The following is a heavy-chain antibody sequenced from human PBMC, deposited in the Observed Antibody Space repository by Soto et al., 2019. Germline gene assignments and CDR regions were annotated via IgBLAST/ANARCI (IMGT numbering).Heavy chain of an antibody. CDR2: ISSTGTYT. J-gene: IGHJ4*02. D-gene: IGHD2-15*01. CDR3: ARDANSAAN. Sequence: QVQLVESGGGLVKPGGSLRLSCAASGFTFTDYYMNWIRQAPGKGLEWVSYISSTGTYTNYADSVKGRFTISRDNAKNSLYLQMNSLRAEDTAVYYCARDANSAANWGQGTLVTVSS. V-gene: IGHV3-11*05. CDR1: GFTFTDYY.